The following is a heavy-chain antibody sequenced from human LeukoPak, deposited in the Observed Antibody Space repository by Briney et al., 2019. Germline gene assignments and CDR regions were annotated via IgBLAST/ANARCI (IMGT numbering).Heavy chain of an antibody. CDR3: AKGPAIRSSGYYYYYYGMNV. J-gene: IGHJ6*02. Sequence: GSLRLSCAASGFTFSSYAMSWVRQAPGKGLEWVSAISGGGGSTYYADSVKGRFTISRDNSKNTLYLQMNSLRAEDTAVYYCAKGPAIRSSGYYYYYYGMNVWGQGTTVTVSS. CDR1: GFTFSSYA. V-gene: IGHV3-23*01. D-gene: IGHD3-22*01. CDR2: ISGGGGST.